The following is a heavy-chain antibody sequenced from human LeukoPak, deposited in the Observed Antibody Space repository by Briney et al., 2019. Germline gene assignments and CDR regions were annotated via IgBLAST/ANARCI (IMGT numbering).Heavy chain of an antibody. Sequence: SETLSLTCTVSGGSISSYYWSWIRQPPGKGLEWIGYIYYSGSTNYNPSLKSRVTISVDTSKNQFSLKLSSVTAADTAVYYCAGSYYDFWSGLHTFDPWGQGTLVTVSS. J-gene: IGHJ5*02. CDR1: GGSISSYY. D-gene: IGHD3-3*01. CDR3: AGSYYDFWSGLHTFDP. CDR2: IYYSGST. V-gene: IGHV4-59*01.